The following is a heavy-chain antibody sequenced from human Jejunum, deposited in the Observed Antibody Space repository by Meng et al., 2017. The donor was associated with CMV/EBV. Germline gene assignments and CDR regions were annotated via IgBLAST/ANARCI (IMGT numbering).Heavy chain of an antibody. Sequence: VSSASITNTRSSWGWIRQSPGKGLEWIGSIYYSGNTYYNPSLRSRVAMSVDSSGNQLSLRLTSVTAADTAVYYCAKSPVRLADFDFWGRGTLVTVSS. CDR1: SASITNTRSS. D-gene: IGHD6-6*01. CDR3: AKSPVRLADFDF. J-gene: IGHJ4*02. CDR2: IYYSGNT. V-gene: IGHV4-39*01.